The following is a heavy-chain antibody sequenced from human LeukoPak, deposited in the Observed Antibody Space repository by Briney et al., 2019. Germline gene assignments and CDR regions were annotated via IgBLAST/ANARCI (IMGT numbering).Heavy chain of an antibody. J-gene: IGHJ3*02. CDR1: GDSISSYY. V-gene: IGHV4-4*07. D-gene: IGHD2-2*02. CDR3: ARTRYCSSTSCYIVAFDI. Sequence: PSETLSLTCTVSGDSISSYYWSWIRQPAGKGLEWIGRIYTSGSTNYNPSLKSRVTISVDTSKNQFSLKLSSVTAADTAVYYCARTRYCSSTSCYIVAFDIWGQGTMVTVSS. CDR2: IYTSGST.